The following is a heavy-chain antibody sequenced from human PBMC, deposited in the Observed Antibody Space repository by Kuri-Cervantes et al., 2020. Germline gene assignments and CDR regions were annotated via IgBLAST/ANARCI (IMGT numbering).Heavy chain of an antibody. D-gene: IGHD3-10*01. CDR3: ARGRLTMVRGVTLDYYYYSMDV. CDR2: INPNSGGT. Sequence: ASVKVSCKASGYTFTGYYMHWVRQAPGQGLEWMGWINPNSGGTNYAQKFQGRVTMTRDTSISTAYMELSRLRSDDTAVYYCARGRLTMVRGVTLDYYYYSMDVWGQGTTVTVSS. CDR1: GYTFTGYY. V-gene: IGHV1-2*02. J-gene: IGHJ6*02.